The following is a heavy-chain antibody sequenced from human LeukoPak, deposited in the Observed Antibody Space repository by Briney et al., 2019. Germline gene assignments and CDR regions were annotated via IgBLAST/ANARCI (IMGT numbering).Heavy chain of an antibody. D-gene: IGHD6-13*01. J-gene: IGHJ4*02. V-gene: IGHV4-4*02. Sequence: PGGSLRLSCAASGFTFSSYAMSWVRQPPGKGLEWIGEISPSGSTTYNPSLQSRVTISLDKSTNHFSLILNSVTAADTAIYYCARDSANGSRWYFDYWGQGALVTVSS. CDR2: ISPSGST. CDR3: ARDSANGSRWYFDY. CDR1: GFTFSSYAM.